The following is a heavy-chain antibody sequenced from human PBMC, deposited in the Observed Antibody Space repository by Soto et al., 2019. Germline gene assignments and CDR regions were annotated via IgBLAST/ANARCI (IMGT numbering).Heavy chain of an antibody. CDR1: GFTFSSYG. Sequence: PGGALRLSCAASGFTFSSYGMHWVRQAPGKGLEWVAVICYDGSNKYYADSVKGRFTISRDNSKNTLYLQMNSLRAEDTAVYYCARDSDPTTLDAFDIWGQGTMVTVSS. CDR3: ARDSDPTTLDAFDI. V-gene: IGHV3-33*01. J-gene: IGHJ3*02. D-gene: IGHD1-26*01. CDR2: ICYDGSNK.